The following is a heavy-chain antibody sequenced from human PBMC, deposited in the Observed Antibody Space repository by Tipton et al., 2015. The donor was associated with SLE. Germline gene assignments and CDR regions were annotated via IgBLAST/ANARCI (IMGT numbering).Heavy chain of an antibody. CDR3: AHANWGTNFDY. D-gene: IGHD7-27*01. CDR2: IYYSGST. CDR1: GGSISSSSYY. J-gene: IGHJ4*02. V-gene: IGHV4-39*07. Sequence: QLVQSGAEVKPSGTLSLTCTVSGGSISSSSYYWAWIRQPPGKGLEWIGSIYYSGSTYYNPSLESRVTISVDTSKNQFSLKLSSGTAANTAVFYCAHANWGTNFDYWGQGTLVTVSS.